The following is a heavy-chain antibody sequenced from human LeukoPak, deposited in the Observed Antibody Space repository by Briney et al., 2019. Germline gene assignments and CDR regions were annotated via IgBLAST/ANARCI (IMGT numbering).Heavy chain of an antibody. CDR1: GSSINSTRYY. V-gene: IGHV4-39*01. CDR3: ATGSVTTRYYYFFHMDV. J-gene: IGHJ6*03. D-gene: IGHD4-17*01. Sequence: PSETLSLTCTVSGSSINSTRYYWGWIRQPPGKGLEWIASIYYSGNSYYNPSLKSRVTISVDTSKSQFSLKLTSVTAADTAVYSCATGSVTTRYYYFFHMDVWGKGTSVTVS. CDR2: IYYSGNS.